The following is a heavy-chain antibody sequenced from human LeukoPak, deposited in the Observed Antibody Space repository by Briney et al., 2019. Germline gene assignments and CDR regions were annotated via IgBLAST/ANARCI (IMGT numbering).Heavy chain of an antibody. J-gene: IGHJ3*02. CDR3: ARVPRRYCSSTSCRPNDAFDI. D-gene: IGHD2-2*01. CDR2: INPNSGGT. CDR1: GYTFTGYY. V-gene: IGHV1-2*02. Sequence: ASVKVSCKASGYTFTGYYMHWVRQAPGQGLEWVGWINPNSGGTNYAQKFQGRVTMTRDTSISTAYMELSRLRSDDTAVYYCARVPRRYCSSTSCRPNDAFDIWGQGTMVTVSS.